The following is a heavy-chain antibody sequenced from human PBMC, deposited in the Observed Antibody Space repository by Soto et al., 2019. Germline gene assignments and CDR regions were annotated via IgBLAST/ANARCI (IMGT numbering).Heavy chain of an antibody. CDR1: GFTFSSYW. D-gene: IGHD2-2*01. J-gene: IGHJ4*02. Sequence: EVQLVESGGGLVQPGGSLRLSCAASGFTFSSYWMHWVRQAPGKGRVWVSRINSDGSSTNYADSVKGRFTISRDNAKNTLYRHMNSLRAEDTAVYYCAKYRDATCCHAYCGQGTVVTVCS. V-gene: IGHV3-74*01. CDR2: INSDGSST. CDR3: AKYRDATCCHAY.